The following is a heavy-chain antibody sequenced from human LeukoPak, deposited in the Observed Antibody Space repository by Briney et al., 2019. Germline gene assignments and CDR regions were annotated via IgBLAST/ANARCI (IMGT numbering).Heavy chain of an antibody. Sequence: PGRSLRLSCAASGFTFSSYAMHWVRQAPGKGLEWVAVISYDGSNKYYADSVKGRFTISRDNSKNTLYLQMNSLRAEDTAVYYCARAPGPGESGGYGMDVWGQGTTVTVSS. CDR3: ARAPGPGESGGYGMDV. D-gene: IGHD3-10*01. CDR1: GFTFSSYA. V-gene: IGHV3-30*04. J-gene: IGHJ6*02. CDR2: ISYDGSNK.